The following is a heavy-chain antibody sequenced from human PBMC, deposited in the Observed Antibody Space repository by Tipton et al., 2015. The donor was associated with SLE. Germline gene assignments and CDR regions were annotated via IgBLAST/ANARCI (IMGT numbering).Heavy chain of an antibody. D-gene: IGHD6-13*01. CDR2: IWYDGSNK. CDR3: AKDYHSSSWYDY. J-gene: IGHJ4*02. CDR1: GFPFSSYG. Sequence: SLRPSCAASGFPFSSYGMHWVRQAPGKGLEWVAVIWYDGSNKYYADSVKGRFTISRDNSKNTLYLQMNSLRAEDTAMYYCAKDYHSSSWYDYWGQGTLVTVSS. V-gene: IGHV3-30*18.